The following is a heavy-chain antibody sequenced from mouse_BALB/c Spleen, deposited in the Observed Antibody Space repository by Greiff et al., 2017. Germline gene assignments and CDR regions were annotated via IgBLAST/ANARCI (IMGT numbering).Heavy chain of an antibody. CDR2: IYPGDGDT. Sequence: LQESGAELARPGASVKLSCKASGYTFTSYWMQWVKQRPGQGLEWIGAIYPGDGDTRYTQKFKGKATLTADKSSSTAYMQLSSLASEDSAVYYCARPDYYGRGYYAMDYWGQGTSVTVSS. V-gene: IGHV1-87*01. CDR3: ARPDYYGRGYYAMDY. D-gene: IGHD1-1*01. J-gene: IGHJ4*01. CDR1: GYTFTSYW.